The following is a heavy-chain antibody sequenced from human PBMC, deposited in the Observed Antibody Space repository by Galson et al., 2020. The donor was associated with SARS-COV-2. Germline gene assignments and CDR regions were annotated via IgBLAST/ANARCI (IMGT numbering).Heavy chain of an antibody. J-gene: IGHJ4*02. CDR3: ARVGTRSGWKYYFDY. CDR2: INSDGSST. D-gene: IGHD6-19*01. CDR1: GFTFSSSW. Sequence: GESLKISCAASGFTFSSSWMHWVRQAPGKGLVWVSRINSDGSSTSYADSVKGRFTISRDNAKNTLYLQMNRLRAEDTAVFYCARVGTRSGWKYYFDYWGQGTLVTVSS. V-gene: IGHV3-74*01.